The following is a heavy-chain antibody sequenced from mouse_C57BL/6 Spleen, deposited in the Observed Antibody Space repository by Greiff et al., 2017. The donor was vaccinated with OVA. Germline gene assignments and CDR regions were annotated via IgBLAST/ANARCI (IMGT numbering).Heavy chain of an antibody. J-gene: IGHJ2*01. CDR1: GYTFTSYW. CDR3: ARRETHYGSTFD. D-gene: IGHD1-1*01. Sequence: QVQLQQPGAELVMPGASVKLSCKASGYTFTSYWMHWVKQRPGQGLEWIGEIDPSDSYTNYNQKFKGKSTLTVDKSSSTAYMQLSSLTSEDSAVYYCARRETHYGSTFDWGQGTTLTVSS. V-gene: IGHV1-69*01. CDR2: IDPSDSYT.